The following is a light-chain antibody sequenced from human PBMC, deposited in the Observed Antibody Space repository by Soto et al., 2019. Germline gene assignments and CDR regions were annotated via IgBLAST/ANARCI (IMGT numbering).Light chain of an antibody. CDR2: DAS. J-gene: IGKJ4*01. V-gene: IGKV1-33*01. CDR1: QDIKNY. CDR3: QKFNSAPFT. Sequence: DIQMTQSPSSLSASVGDRVTITCQASQDIKNYLNWYQQKSGKAPKLLIYDASDLETGVPSRFSGSGSGTDFTFTINSLQPEDIATYYCQKFNSAPFTFGGGTKVDIK.